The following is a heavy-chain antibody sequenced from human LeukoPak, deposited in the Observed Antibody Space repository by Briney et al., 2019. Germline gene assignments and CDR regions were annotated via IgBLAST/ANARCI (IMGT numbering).Heavy chain of an antibody. CDR2: ISGSGGST. CDR3: ARGSFIVGASRGAFDL. V-gene: IGHV3-23*01. J-gene: IGHJ3*01. CDR1: GFIFSSYA. Sequence: QPGGSLRLSCAASGFIFSSYAMSWVRQAPGKGLEWVSGISGSGGSTYYADSVKGRFTISRDNSKNTLYLQMDSLRAEDTAVYYCARGSFIVGASRGAFDLWGQGTMVTVSS. D-gene: IGHD1-26*01.